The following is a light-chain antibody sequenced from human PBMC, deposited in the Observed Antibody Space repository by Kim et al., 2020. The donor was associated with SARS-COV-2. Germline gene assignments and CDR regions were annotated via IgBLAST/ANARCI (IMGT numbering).Light chain of an antibody. J-gene: IGLJ1*01. CDR2: DVN. V-gene: IGLV2-11*03. CDR1: SSDVGGYDY. Sequence: PGRSITISCTGTSSDVGGYDYVSWYQQHPGKAPKLIIFDVNKRPSGVPDRFSASKSGSTASLTISGLQADDEADYCCSYAGRYTYVFGIATKVTVL. CDR3: CSYAGRYTYV.